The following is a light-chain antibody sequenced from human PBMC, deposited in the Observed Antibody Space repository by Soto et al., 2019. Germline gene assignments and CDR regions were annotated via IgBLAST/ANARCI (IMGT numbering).Light chain of an antibody. CDR3: RSYTSSSTLVV. V-gene: IGLV2-14*01. J-gene: IGLJ2*01. CDR2: EVS. Sequence: QSALTQSASVSGSPGQSITISCTGTSSDVGGYNYVSWYQQHPGKAPKLMIYEVSNRPSGVSNRFSGSKSGNTASLTISGLQAEDEADYYCRSYTSSSTLVVFGGGTKLTVL. CDR1: SSDVGGYNY.